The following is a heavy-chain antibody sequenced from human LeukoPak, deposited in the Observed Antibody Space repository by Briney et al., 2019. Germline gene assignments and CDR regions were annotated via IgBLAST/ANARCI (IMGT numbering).Heavy chain of an antibody. J-gene: IGHJ4*02. CDR3: AKTSGSYWNYFDY. CDR2: ISGSGGRT. CDR1: GFTLSSYA. Sequence: PGGSLRHFCAASGFTLSSYALSWVRQAPGKRLEWVSGISGSGGRTFYADSVKGRFTISRDNSKNTLYLQMNSLRAEDTAVYYCAKTSGSYWNYFDYWGQGTLVTVSS. V-gene: IGHV3-23*01. D-gene: IGHD1-26*01.